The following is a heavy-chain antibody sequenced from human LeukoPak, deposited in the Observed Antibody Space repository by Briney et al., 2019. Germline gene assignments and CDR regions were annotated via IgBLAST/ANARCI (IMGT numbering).Heavy chain of an antibody. V-gene: IGHV4-39*07. CDR1: GGSISSSNYY. Sequence: PSETLSLTCIVSGGSISSSNYYWGWIRQSPGKGLEWIGSIYSRGSTYYNPSLKSRVIVSSDMSKNQFSLMLNSVTAADTAVYYCARDYDILTGYYCALGYWGQGTLVTVSS. CDR2: IYSRGST. CDR3: ARDYDILTGYYCALGY. J-gene: IGHJ4*02. D-gene: IGHD3-9*01.